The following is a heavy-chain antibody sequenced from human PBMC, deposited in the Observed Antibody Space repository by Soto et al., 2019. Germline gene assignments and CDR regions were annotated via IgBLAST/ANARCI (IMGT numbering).Heavy chain of an antibody. D-gene: IGHD4-17*01. CDR1: GGSISSYY. J-gene: IGHJ6*03. V-gene: IGHV4-59*01. CDR3: ARGDYGDYEDYYYYYMDV. CDR2: IYYSGST. Sequence: SETLSLTCTVSGGSISSYYWSWIRQPPGKGLEWIGYIYYSGSTNYNPSLKSRVTISVDTSKNQFSLKLSSVTAADTAVYYCARGDYGDYEDYYYYYMDVWGKGTTVTVSS.